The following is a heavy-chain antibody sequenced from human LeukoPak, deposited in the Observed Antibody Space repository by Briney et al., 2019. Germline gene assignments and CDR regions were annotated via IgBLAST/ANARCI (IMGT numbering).Heavy chain of an antibody. CDR3: ARSPWYDFWSGYYEQPRFDY. D-gene: IGHD3-3*01. V-gene: IGHV4-34*01. CDR1: GGSFSGYY. CDR2: INHSGST. J-gene: IGHJ4*02. Sequence: SETLSLTCAVYGGSFSGYYWSWIRQPPGKGLGWIGEINHSGSTNYNPSLKSRVTISVDTSKNQCCLKLCSVTAAGTAVYYCARSPWYDFWSGYYEQPRFDYWGQGTLVTVSS.